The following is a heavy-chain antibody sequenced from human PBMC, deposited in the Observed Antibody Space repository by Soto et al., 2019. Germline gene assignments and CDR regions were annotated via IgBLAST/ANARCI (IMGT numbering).Heavy chain of an antibody. CDR2: ISGSGGST. J-gene: IGHJ6*02. D-gene: IGHD3-10*01. Sequence: GGSLSLSCAASGFTFSSYAMSWVRQAPGKGLEWVSAISGSGGSTYYADSVKGRFTISRDNSKNTLYLQMNSLRAEDTAVYYCAKVRGGSIFGGMDVWGQGTTVTVS. CDR1: GFTFSSYA. CDR3: AKVRGGSIFGGMDV. V-gene: IGHV3-23*01.